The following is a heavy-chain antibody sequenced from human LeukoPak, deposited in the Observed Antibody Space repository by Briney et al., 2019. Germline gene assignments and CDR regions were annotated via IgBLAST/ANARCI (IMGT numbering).Heavy chain of an antibody. CDR3: ARGKGGIIDY. J-gene: IGHJ4*02. CDR1: GGSISSGGYS. Sequence: SETLSLTCAVSGGSISSGGYSWSWIRQPPGKGLEWIGYIYHSGSTYYNPSLKSRVTISVDRSKNQLSLKLSSVTAADTAVYYCARGKGGIIDYWGQGTLVTVSS. CDR2: IYHSGST. V-gene: IGHV4-30-2*01. D-gene: IGHD1-26*01.